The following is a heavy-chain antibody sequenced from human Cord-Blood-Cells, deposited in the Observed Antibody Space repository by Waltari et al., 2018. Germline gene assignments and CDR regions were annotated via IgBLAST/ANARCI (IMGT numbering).Heavy chain of an antibody. J-gene: IGHJ6*02. CDR2: IIPIFGTA. CDR3: ARAPKTTVTTYYYYGMDV. D-gene: IGHD4-17*01. Sequence: QVQLVQSGAEVKKPGPSVKVSCTASGGIFTSHAISWVRPPPGQGLEWMGGIIPIFGTANYAQKFQGRVTITADESTSTAYMELSSLRSEDTAVYYCARAPKTTVTTYYYYGMDVWGQGTTVTVSS. V-gene: IGHV1-69*01. CDR1: GGIFTSHA.